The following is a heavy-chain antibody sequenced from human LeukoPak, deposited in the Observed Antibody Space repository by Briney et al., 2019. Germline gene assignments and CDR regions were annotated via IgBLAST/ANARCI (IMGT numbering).Heavy chain of an antibody. CDR2: IYYSGST. Sequence: SETLSLTCTVSGGSISSYYWSWIRQPPGKGLEWIGYIYYSGSTTYNPSLMSRVTISVDTSKNQFSLKLSSVNAADTAVYYCARLHYDYVWGSPGAFDIWGQGTMVTVSS. CDR1: GGSISSYY. V-gene: IGHV4-59*01. CDR3: ARLHYDYVWGSPGAFDI. D-gene: IGHD3-16*01. J-gene: IGHJ3*02.